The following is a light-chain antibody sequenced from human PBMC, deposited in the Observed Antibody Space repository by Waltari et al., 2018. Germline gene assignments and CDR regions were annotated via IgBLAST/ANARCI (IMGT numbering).Light chain of an antibody. Sequence: DIRMTQSPSSVSASVGDRVTITCRASQDIRTWLAWYQQKPGKAPRLLIYHASGLQSGVPSRFSGSVSGTDFTLTISSLQPEDFATYSCQQSGTFPPTFGPGTKVEI. CDR1: QDIRTW. CDR3: QQSGTFPPT. V-gene: IGKV1-12*01. J-gene: IGKJ1*01. CDR2: HAS.